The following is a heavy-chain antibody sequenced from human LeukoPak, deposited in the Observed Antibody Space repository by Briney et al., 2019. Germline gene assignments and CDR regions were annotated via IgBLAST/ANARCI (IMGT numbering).Heavy chain of an antibody. CDR1: GFTFSSFG. CDR3: ARYSSGFLDS. D-gene: IGHD6-19*01. V-gene: IGHV3-33*01. J-gene: IGHJ4*02. Sequence: PGRSLRLSCAASGFTFSSFGMHWVRQVPGKGLEWVAVIWSDGSNKYYADSVKGRFTISRDNSKNTLYLQMNSLRAEDTAVYYCARYSSGFLDSWGQGTLVTVSS. CDR2: IWSDGSNK.